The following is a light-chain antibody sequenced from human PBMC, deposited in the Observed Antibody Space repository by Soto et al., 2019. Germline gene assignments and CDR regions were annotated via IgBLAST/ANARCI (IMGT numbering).Light chain of an antibody. J-gene: IGKJ4*01. V-gene: IGKV3-11*01. CDR3: HQRSKWPLT. CDR2: DAS. Sequence: EIVLTQSPATLSLSPGERATLSCRASQSVGNWLFWYQQKRGQAPRLLIYDASNRATDIPARFSGSGSGTDFTLTISSLDPEDFAVYYCHQRSKWPLTFGGGTKVDIK. CDR1: QSVGNW.